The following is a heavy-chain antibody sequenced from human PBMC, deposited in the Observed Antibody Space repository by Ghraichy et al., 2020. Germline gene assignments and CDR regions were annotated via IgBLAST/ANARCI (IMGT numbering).Heavy chain of an antibody. CDR1: GDSVSSNTAT. Sequence: SETLSLTCAMSGDSVSSNTATWNWIRQSPSRGLEWLGRTYYRSKWYNDYSVSVKSRITINPDTSKNQFSLQLNSVTPEDTAVYYCARGVMRQFDYWGHGTLVTVSS. J-gene: IGHJ4*01. V-gene: IGHV6-1*01. D-gene: IGHD2-8*01. CDR2: TYYRSKWYN. CDR3: ARGVMRQFDY.